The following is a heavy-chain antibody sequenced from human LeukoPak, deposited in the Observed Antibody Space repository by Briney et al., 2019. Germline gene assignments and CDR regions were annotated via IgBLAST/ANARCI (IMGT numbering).Heavy chain of an antibody. CDR1: GFTFSDYY. D-gene: IGHD4-17*01. CDR3: ARSSTVPNPDY. CDR2: ISHSGRTM. Sequence: GGCLRLSCAASGFTFSDYYIGSIRQAPGKGLGWVSYISHSGRTMNYADSVKGRFTISRDNAKNSLYLQMNSLRAEDTAVYYGARSSTVPNPDYWGQGTLVTVSS. J-gene: IGHJ4*02. V-gene: IGHV3-11*04.